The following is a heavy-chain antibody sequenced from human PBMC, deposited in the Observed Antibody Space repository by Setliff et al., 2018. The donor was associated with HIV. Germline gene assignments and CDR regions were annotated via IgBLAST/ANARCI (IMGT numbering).Heavy chain of an antibody. D-gene: IGHD3-10*01. V-gene: IGHV4-39*01. CDR2: IYYSGST. Sequence: LSLTCTVSGSSISSSSYYWGWIRQPPGKGLEWIGSIYYSGSTYYNPSLKSRVTISVDTSKNQFSLKLSSVTAADTAVYYCVPELLWFGELSHWFDPWGQGTLVTVSS. CDR3: VPELLWFGELSHWFDP. CDR1: GSSISSSSYY. J-gene: IGHJ5*02.